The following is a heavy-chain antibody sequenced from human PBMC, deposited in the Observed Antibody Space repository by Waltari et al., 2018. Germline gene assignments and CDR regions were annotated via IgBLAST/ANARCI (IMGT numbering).Heavy chain of an antibody. CDR3: AREPSPDSSGYFYYYMDV. J-gene: IGHJ6*03. V-gene: IGHV3-74*01. CDR1: GFTFSRYW. Sequence: EVQLVESGGGLVQPGGSPRLSCAASGFTFSRYWMHWVRQAPGKGLVWVSRINRDGSGTIYADSVKGRFTISRDNAKNTLYLQLNSLRVEDTAVYYCAREPSPDSSGYFYYYMDVWGKGTTVTVSS. CDR2: INRDGSGT. D-gene: IGHD3-22*01.